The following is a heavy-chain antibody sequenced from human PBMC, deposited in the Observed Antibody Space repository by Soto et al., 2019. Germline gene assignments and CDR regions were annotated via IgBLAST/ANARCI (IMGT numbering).Heavy chain of an antibody. V-gene: IGHV3-23*01. Sequence: GGSLRLSCAASGFTFSSYAMRWVRQAPGKGLEWVSAISGSGGSTYYADSVKGRFTISRDNSKNTLYLQMNSLRAEDTAVYYCAKDGYSSSWPEYFQHWGQGTLVTVSS. J-gene: IGHJ1*01. D-gene: IGHD6-13*01. CDR1: GFTFSSYA. CDR3: AKDGYSSSWPEYFQH. CDR2: ISGSGGST.